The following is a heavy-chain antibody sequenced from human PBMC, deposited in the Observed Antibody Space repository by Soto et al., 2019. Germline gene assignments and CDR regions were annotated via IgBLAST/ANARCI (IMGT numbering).Heavy chain of an antibody. CDR2: IYSGGST. CDR3: ARASHYDFWSGYYGAVGAFDI. V-gene: IGHV3-53*02. Sequence: EVQLVETGGGLIQPGGSLRLSCAASGVTVSSNYMSWVRQAPGKGLEWVSVIYSGGSTYYADSVKGRFTISRDNSKNTLYLQINSLRAEDTAVYYCARASHYDFWSGYYGAVGAFDIWGQGTMVTVSS. D-gene: IGHD3-3*01. CDR1: GVTVSSNY. J-gene: IGHJ3*02.